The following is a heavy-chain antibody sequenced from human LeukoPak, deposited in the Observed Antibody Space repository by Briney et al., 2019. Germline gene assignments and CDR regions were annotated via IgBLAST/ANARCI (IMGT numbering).Heavy chain of an antibody. J-gene: IGHJ4*02. CDR1: GYAFTGYY. V-gene: IGHV1-2*02. CDR3: ARAGTIDY. CDR2: INPNSGGT. Sequence: ASVKVSCKASGYAFTGYYMHWVRQAPGQGLEWMGWINPNSGGTKYAQKFQGRVTMTRDTSISTAYMELSSLRSDDTAVYYCARAGTIDYWGQGTLVTVSS. D-gene: IGHD4-17*01.